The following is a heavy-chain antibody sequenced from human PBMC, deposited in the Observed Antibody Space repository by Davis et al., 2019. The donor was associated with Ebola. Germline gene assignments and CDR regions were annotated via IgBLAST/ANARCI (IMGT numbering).Heavy chain of an antibody. Sequence: GGSLRLSCAASGFTFSSYAMSWVRQAPGKGLEWFSAISGSGGSTYYADSLKGRFTISRDNSKNTLYLQMNSLRAEDTAVYYCAQGDYYDSSGYYWSYGMDVWGQGTTVTVSS. V-gene: IGHV3-23*01. CDR1: GFTFSSYA. CDR3: AQGDYYDSSGYYWSYGMDV. CDR2: ISGSGGST. D-gene: IGHD3-22*01. J-gene: IGHJ6*02.